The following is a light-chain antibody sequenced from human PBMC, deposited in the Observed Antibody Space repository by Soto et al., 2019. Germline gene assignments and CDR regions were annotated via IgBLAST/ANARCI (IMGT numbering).Light chain of an antibody. Sequence: EIVMTQSPATLSVSPGERATLSCRASQSVSSNLAWYQQKPGQAPRILIYGASTRATGIPARFSGSGSGTAFTLTISSLQSEDFAVYYCQQYNNWPPWTFGQGTKVDIK. J-gene: IGKJ1*01. V-gene: IGKV3-15*01. CDR1: QSVSSN. CDR2: GAS. CDR3: QQYNNWPPWT.